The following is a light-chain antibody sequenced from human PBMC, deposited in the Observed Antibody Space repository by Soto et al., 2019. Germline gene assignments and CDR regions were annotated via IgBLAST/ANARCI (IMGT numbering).Light chain of an antibody. J-gene: IGKJ1*01. CDR3: QRYGRSQWT. V-gene: IGKV3-20*01. Sequence: EIVMTQSPLTLPVTPGEPASLSCRASQSTNYLTWYQQKPGQAPRLLIYGSSTRAPGTPDRFSASGSGTDFTLTINTLEPEDFAVYFCQRYGRSQWTFGQGTKVDIK. CDR2: GSS. CDR1: QSTNY.